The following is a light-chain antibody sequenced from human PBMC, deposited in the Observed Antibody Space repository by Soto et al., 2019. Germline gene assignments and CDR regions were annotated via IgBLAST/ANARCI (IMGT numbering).Light chain of an antibody. CDR3: QVWDSSSDQYV. CDR1: NIGSKS. J-gene: IGLJ1*01. V-gene: IGLV3-21*04. CDR2: YDS. Sequence: SSELTQPPSVSVAPGKTARITCGGNNIGSKSVHWYQQKPGQAPVLFIYYDSDRPSGIPERFSGSNSGNTATLTISRVEAGDEAEYYCQVWDSSSDQYVFGTGTKVTVL.